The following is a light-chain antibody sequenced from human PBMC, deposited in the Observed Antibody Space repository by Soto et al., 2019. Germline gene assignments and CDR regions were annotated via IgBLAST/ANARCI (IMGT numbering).Light chain of an antibody. Sequence: DIQMTQSPSSLSASVGDRVTITCRASQSVGNYLNWYQQKPGKAPEVLIYITSTLRSGVPSRFSGSGSGTDFTLTISSLQPEDFVTYYCQQGLSIPFTFGPGTKVDIK. CDR2: ITS. J-gene: IGKJ3*01. CDR1: QSVGNY. V-gene: IGKV1-39*01. CDR3: QQGLSIPFT.